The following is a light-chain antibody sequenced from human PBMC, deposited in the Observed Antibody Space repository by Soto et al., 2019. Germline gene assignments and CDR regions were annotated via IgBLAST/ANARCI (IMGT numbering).Light chain of an antibody. J-gene: IGKJ1*01. V-gene: IGKV1-5*03. CDR1: QGISNR. CDR3: QQYNSHWT. Sequence: DVQMTQSPSTLSASVGDRVTITCRASQGISNRLAWYQQKPGKDPKRLIYQASSLKSGVPSRFGGSGSGTEFTLTITSLQPDDFATYYCQQYNSHWTFGQGTKVEIK. CDR2: QAS.